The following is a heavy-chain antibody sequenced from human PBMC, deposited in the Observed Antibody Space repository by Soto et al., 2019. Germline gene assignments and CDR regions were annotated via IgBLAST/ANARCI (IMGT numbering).Heavy chain of an antibody. CDR1: GGSISSGGYY. Sequence: QVQLQESGPGLVKPSQTLSLTCTVSGGSISSGGYYWSWIRQHPGKGLEWIGYIYYSGSTYYNPSLQSRVTISVDTSKNQFSLKLSSVTAADTAVYYCARVNYYGSGSYVVNWFDPWGQGTLVTVSS. CDR3: ARVNYYGSGSYVVNWFDP. CDR2: IYYSGST. D-gene: IGHD3-10*01. V-gene: IGHV4-31*03. J-gene: IGHJ5*02.